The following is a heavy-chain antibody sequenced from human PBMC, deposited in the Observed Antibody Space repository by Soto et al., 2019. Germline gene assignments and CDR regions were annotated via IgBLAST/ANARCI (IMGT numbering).Heavy chain of an antibody. CDR1: GYSISTGFN. J-gene: IGHJ4*02. D-gene: IGHD1-26*01. V-gene: IGHV4-38-2*01. Sequence: SETLSLTCAVSGYSISTGFNWAWIRQPPGKGLEWIGSIYYSGSTFYNPSLKSRVTISVDTSKNQFSLKLRSVTAADTAVYYCSWSRYGGSVVDWGQGTQVTVSS. CDR3: SWSRYGGSVVD. CDR2: IYYSGST.